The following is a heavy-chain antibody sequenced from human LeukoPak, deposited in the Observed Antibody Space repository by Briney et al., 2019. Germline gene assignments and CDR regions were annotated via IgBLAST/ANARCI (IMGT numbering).Heavy chain of an antibody. J-gene: IGHJ4*02. Sequence: GGSLRLSCAASGFTFNTYSMNWVRQAPGKGLEWVSYISSSSSTIYYADSVKGRFTISRDNAKNSLYLQMNSLRAEDTALYYCAKDRYYYDSSGYTAPDYWGQGTLVTVSS. CDR2: ISSSSSTI. D-gene: IGHD3-22*01. CDR1: GFTFNTYS. V-gene: IGHV3-48*01. CDR3: AKDRYYYDSSGYTAPDY.